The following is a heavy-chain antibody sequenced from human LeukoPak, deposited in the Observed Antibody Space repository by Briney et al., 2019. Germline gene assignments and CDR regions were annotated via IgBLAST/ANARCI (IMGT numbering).Heavy chain of an antibody. V-gene: IGHV4-59*01. D-gene: IGHD2-15*01. CDR2: IYSTGST. CDR3: ARGKGGSLSAFDI. J-gene: IGHJ3*02. CDR1: GGSISSYY. Sequence: SETLSLTCSVSGGSISSYYWSWIRQPPGKGLEWIGYIYSTGSTNYNPSLKSRVTMSVDTSKNQFSLKLSSVTAADTAVYSCARGKGGSLSAFDIWGQGTMPTVSS.